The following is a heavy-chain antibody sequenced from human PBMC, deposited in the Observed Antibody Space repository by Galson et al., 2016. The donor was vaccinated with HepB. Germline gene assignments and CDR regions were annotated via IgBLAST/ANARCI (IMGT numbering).Heavy chain of an antibody. D-gene: IGHD1-26*01. V-gene: IGHV3-48*02. Sequence: SLRLSCAASGFTFSGYGMNWVRQAPGKGLEWISYISSRSNTIYYADSVKGRFSISRDTAKNSLYLQMNSLRDEDTAVYYCARGRLGGAANWGQGTLVTVSS. CDR1: GFTFSGYG. CDR2: ISSRSNTI. CDR3: ARGRLGGAAN. J-gene: IGHJ4*02.